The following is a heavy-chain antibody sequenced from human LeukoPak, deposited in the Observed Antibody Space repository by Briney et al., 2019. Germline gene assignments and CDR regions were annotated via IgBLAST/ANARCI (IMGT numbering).Heavy chain of an antibody. D-gene: IGHD3-22*01. CDR3: ARGPSPYYDSSGYAGGCDY. J-gene: IGHJ4*02. CDR2: ISSSSSTI. V-gene: IGHV3-48*04. Sequence: PGGSLRLSCAASGFTFSSYSMNWVRQAPGKGLEGVSYISSSSSTIYYADSVKGRFTISRDNAKNSLYLQMNSLRAEDTAVYYCARGPSPYYDSSGYAGGCDYWGQGTLVTVSS. CDR1: GFTFSSYS.